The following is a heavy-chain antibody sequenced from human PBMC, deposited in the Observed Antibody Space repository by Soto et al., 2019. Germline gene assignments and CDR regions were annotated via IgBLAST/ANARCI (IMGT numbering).Heavy chain of an antibody. CDR2: ISGSGDST. J-gene: IGHJ1*01. V-gene: IGHV3-23*01. Sequence: TGGSLRLSCAASGFTFSSYAMSWVRQAPGKGLEWVSGISGSGDSTYYADSVKGRFTISRDNSKNTLYLQMNSLRAEDTAVYYCAKGVPGIAVAGTGYFQHWGQGTLVTV. CDR1: GFTFSSYA. CDR3: AKGVPGIAVAGTGYFQH. D-gene: IGHD6-19*01.